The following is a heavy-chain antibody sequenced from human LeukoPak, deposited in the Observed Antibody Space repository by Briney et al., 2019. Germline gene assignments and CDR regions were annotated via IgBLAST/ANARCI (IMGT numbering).Heavy chain of an antibody. D-gene: IGHD3-3*01. CDR3: ARLMRYYDFWSGDYYGMDV. CDR2: INPNSGGT. J-gene: IGHJ6*02. V-gene: IGHV1-2*02. Sequence: ASVKVSCKASGYTFTGYYMHWVRQAPGQGLEWMGWINPNSGGTNYAQKFQGRVTMTRDTSISTAYMELSRPRSDDPAVYYCARLMRYYDFWSGDYYGMDVWGQGTTVTVSS. CDR1: GYTFTGYY.